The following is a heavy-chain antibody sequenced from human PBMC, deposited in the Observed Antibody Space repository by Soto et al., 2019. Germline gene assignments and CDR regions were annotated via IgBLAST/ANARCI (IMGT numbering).Heavy chain of an antibody. CDR3: ARYASVDYLDY. CDR2: NNSDGSST. D-gene: IGHD3-10*01. CDR1: GFTFSSYW. V-gene: IGHV3-74*01. J-gene: IGHJ4*02. Sequence: EVQLVESGGGLVQPGGSLRLSCAASGFTFSSYWMHWVRKAPGKGLVWVSRNNSDGSSTSYADSVKGRFTISRDNAKNTLYLEMNSRLRAEDRAVYYCARYASVDYLDYWGQGTLVTVSS.